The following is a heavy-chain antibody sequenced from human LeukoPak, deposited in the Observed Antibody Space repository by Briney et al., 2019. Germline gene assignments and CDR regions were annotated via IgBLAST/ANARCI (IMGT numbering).Heavy chain of an antibody. D-gene: IGHD2-2*01. CDR2: INHSGST. CDR3: ARVHCSSTSCYRTYYFDY. CDR1: GGSFSGYY. V-gene: IGHV4-34*01. J-gene: IGHJ4*02. Sequence: SETLSLTCAVYGGSFSGYYWSWIRQPPGKGLEWIGEINHSGSTNYNPSLKSRVTISVDTSKNQFSLKLSSVTAADTAVYYCARVHCSSTSCYRTYYFDYWGQGTLVTVSS.